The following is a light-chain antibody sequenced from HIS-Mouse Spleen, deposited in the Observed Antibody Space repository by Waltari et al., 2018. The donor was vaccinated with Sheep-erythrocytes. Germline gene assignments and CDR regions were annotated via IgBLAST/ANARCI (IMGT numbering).Light chain of an antibody. CDR1: ALPKNY. CDR2: EDS. Sequence: SYELTQPPSASVSPGQTARITCSGDALPKNYAYWYQQKSGQAPVLVIYEDSKRPSGIPERFSGSSSGTMATLTISGAQVEDEADYYCYSTDSSGNHYVFGTGTKVTVL. J-gene: IGLJ1*01. V-gene: IGLV3-10*01. CDR3: YSTDSSGNHYV.